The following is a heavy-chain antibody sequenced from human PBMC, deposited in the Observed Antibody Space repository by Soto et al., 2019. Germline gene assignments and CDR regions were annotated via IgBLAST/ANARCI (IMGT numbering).Heavy chain of an antibody. CDR1: GFTFRNYG. CDR2: VWYDGGNK. Sequence: QVQRVESGGGVVQPGRSLRLSCAASGFTFRNYGMHWVRQAPAKGLEWVALVWYDGGNKNYVDSVKGRFTISRDNSKNTLYLQINSLRDEDTAVYYCVRAAGYSGNDYVYYYGMDVWGQGTTVTVSS. J-gene: IGHJ6*02. D-gene: IGHD5-12*01. CDR3: VRAAGYSGNDYVYYYGMDV. V-gene: IGHV3-33*01.